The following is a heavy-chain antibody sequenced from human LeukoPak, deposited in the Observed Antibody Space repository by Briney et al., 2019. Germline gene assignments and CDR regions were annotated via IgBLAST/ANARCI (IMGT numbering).Heavy chain of an antibody. CDR3: ASAPSGAFDI. Sequence: SETLSLTCTVSGGSISSSGHYWGWIRQPPGKGLEWIGSIYYSGSTYYNPSLKSRVTISVDTSKNQFSLKLSSVTAADTALYYCASAPSGAFDIWGQGTMVTVSS. CDR1: GGSISSSGHY. J-gene: IGHJ3*02. V-gene: IGHV4-39*01. CDR2: IYYSGST.